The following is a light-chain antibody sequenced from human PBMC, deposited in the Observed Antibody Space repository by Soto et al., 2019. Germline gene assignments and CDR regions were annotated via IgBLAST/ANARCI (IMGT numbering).Light chain of an antibody. CDR3: LQDINYPWT. J-gene: IGKJ1*01. Sequence: DIQMTQSPSTLSASVGDRVSITCRASQDIDIFLAWYQQKPGKAPNLLIYDASTLESGVPPRFSGSGSGTDFTLAISSLQPEDSATYYCLQDINYPWTFGQGTKVDIK. CDR1: QDIDIF. CDR2: DAS. V-gene: IGKV1-5*01.